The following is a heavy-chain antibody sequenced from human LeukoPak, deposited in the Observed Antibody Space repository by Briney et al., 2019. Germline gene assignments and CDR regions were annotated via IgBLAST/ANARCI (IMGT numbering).Heavy chain of an antibody. CDR3: VRDVRYGSVD. CDR2: INKDGSIT. CDR1: GFTFSSYW. Sequence: GGSLRLSCAASGFTFSSYWMHWVRQAPGKGLVWVSYINKDGSITSYADSVKGRFTISRDNAKNTLYLQMNSLRAEDTAVYYCVRDVRYGSVDWGQGTLATVSS. V-gene: IGHV3-74*01. D-gene: IGHD6-19*01. J-gene: IGHJ4*02.